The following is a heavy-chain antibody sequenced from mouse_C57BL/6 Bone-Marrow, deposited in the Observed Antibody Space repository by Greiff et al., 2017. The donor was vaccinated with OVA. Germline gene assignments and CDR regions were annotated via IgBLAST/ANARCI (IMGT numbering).Heavy chain of an antibody. Sequence: VQLQQSGPELVKPGASVKISCKASGYTFTDYYMNWVKQSHGKSLEWIGDINPNNGGTSYNQKFKGKATLTVDKSSSTAYMELRSLTSEDSAVYYCARSEGYDGVFAYWGQGTLVTVSA. CDR1: GYTFTDYY. D-gene: IGHD2-2*01. CDR3: ARSEGYDGVFAY. V-gene: IGHV1-26*01. CDR2: INPNNGGT. J-gene: IGHJ3*01.